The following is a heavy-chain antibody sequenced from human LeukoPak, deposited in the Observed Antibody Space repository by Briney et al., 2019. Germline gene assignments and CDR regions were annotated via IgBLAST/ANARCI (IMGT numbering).Heavy chain of an antibody. CDR3: ARDCSGGSCYPDY. D-gene: IGHD2-15*01. Sequence: GGSLRLSCAASGFTFSDYYMSWIRQAPGKGLEWVSYISSSGSTIYYADSVKGQFTISRDNAKNSLYLQMNSLRAEDTAVYYCARDCSGGSCYPDYWGQGTLVTVSS. V-gene: IGHV3-11*04. J-gene: IGHJ4*02. CDR2: ISSSGSTI. CDR1: GFTFSDYY.